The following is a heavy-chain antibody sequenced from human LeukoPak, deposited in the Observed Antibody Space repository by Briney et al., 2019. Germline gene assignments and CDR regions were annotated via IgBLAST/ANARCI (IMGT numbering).Heavy chain of an antibody. D-gene: IGHD3-22*01. V-gene: IGHV3-66*01. CDR3: ARVISRLSYYDSSGNYAFDI. J-gene: IGHJ3*02. Sequence: PGGSLRLSCAASGFTFSSYSMNWVRQAPGKGLEWVSVIYSGGSTYCADSVKGRFTISRDNSKNTLYLQMNSLRAEDTAVYYCARVISRLSYYDSSGNYAFDIWGQGTMVTVSS. CDR1: GFTFSSYS. CDR2: IYSGGST.